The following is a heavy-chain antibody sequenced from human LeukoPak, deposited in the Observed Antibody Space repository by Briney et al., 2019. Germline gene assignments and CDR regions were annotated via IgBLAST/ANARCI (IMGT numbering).Heavy chain of an antibody. Sequence: SETLSLTCTVSGGSVSSYYWSWIRQPPGKGLEWIGYIYYSGSTNYNPSLKSRVTISVDTSKNQFSLKLSSVTAADTAVYHCARDNWNYGASMDVWGQGTTVTVSS. CDR3: ARDNWNYGASMDV. D-gene: IGHD1-7*01. J-gene: IGHJ6*02. V-gene: IGHV4-59*02. CDR2: IYYSGST. CDR1: GGSVSSYY.